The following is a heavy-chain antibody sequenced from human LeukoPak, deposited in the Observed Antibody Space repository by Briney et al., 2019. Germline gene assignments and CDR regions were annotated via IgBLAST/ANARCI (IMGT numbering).Heavy chain of an antibody. J-gene: IGHJ6*03. D-gene: IGHD6-25*01. CDR2: IYNGGDT. V-gene: IGHV3-53*01. CDR3: ARDRGRYYMDV. Sequence: GGSLRLSCAASGFTVSSNYMSWVRQAPGKGLEWVSVIYNGGDTYYADSVKGRFTISRDNSKNTLYLQMNSLRAGDTAVYYCARDRGRYYMDVWGKGTTVTISS. CDR1: GFTVSSNY.